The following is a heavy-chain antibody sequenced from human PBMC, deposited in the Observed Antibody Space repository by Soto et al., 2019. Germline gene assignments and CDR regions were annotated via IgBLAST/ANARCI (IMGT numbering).Heavy chain of an antibody. CDR3: TRDYQIDDSSGYYFDD. V-gene: IGHV3-49*04. Sequence: GGSLRLSCTASGFTFGDYAMSWVRQAPGKGLEWVGFIRSKAYGGRTEYAASVKGRFTISRDDSKSIAYLQMNSLKTEDTAVDYCTRDYQIDDSSGYYFDDWGQGTLVTVSS. CDR1: GFTFGDYA. CDR2: IRSKAYGGRT. D-gene: IGHD3-22*01. J-gene: IGHJ4*02.